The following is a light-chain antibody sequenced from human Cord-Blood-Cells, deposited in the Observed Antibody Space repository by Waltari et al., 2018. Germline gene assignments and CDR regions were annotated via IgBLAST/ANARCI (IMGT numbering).Light chain of an antibody. J-gene: IGLJ3*02. Sequence: QSALTQPASVSGSPGQSITISCTGTSSDVGSYNLVSWYQQHPGKAPKLMIYEGSKRPSGFPNRFSGSKSGHTASLTISGLQAEDEADYYCCSYAGSSSWVFGGGTKLTVL. CDR3: CSYAGSSSWV. CDR1: SSDVGSYNL. CDR2: EGS. V-gene: IGLV2-23*01.